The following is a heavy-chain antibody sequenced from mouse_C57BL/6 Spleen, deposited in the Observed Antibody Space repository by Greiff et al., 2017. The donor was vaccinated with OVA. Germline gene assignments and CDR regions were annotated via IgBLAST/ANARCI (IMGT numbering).Heavy chain of an antibody. CDR1: GYTFTSYW. J-gene: IGHJ4*01. V-gene: IGHV1-50*01. CDR2: IDPSDSYT. D-gene: IGHD3-3*01. Sequence: QVQLQQSGAELVKPGASVKLSCKASGYTFTSYWMQWVKQRPGQGLEWIGEIDPSDSYTNYNQKFKGKATLTVDTSSSTAYMQLSSLTSEDSAVYYCARRGLPFYAMDYWGQGTSVTVSS. CDR3: ARRGLPFYAMDY.